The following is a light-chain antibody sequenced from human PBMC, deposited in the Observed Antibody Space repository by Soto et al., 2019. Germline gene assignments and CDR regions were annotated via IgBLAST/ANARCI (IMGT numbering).Light chain of an antibody. CDR3: LLYDDGAGV. CDR1: TGAVTSGYY. J-gene: IGLJ3*02. CDR2: STS. Sequence: QTVVTQEPSLTVSPGGTVTLTCASSTGAVTSGYYPNWFRQKPGQAPRSLLYSTSTNHSWTPDRFSGSLLGGKAALTRSGVQPEGEAEYYCLLYDDGAGVFGGGAKRTVL. V-gene: IGLV7-43*01.